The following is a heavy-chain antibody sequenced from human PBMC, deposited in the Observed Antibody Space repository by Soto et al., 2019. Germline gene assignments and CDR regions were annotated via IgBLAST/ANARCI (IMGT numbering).Heavy chain of an antibody. V-gene: IGHV4-59*08. CDR1: GGSISSYY. J-gene: IGHJ6*03. CDR3: ARHTQMDYFYYMDV. CDR2: IYYSGST. D-gene: IGHD2-8*01. Sequence: SETLSLTCTVSGGSISSYYWSWIRQPPGKGLEWIGYIYYSGSTNYNPSLKSRVTISVDTSKNQFSLKLSSVTAADTAVYYCARHTQMDYFYYMDVWGKGTTVTSP.